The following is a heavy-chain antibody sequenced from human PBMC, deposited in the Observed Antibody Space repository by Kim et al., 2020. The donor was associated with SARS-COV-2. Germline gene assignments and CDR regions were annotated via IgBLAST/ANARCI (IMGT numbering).Heavy chain of an antibody. Sequence: GGSLRLSCAASGFTFSSYAMHWVRQAPGKGLEWVAVISYDGSSKYYADSVKGRFTISRDNSKNTLYLQMNSLRAEDTAVYYCARGLRDYNDSSGYRAFDIWGQGTMVTVSS. CDR2: ISYDGSSK. V-gene: IGHV3-30*04. D-gene: IGHD3-22*01. J-gene: IGHJ3*02. CDR3: ARGLRDYNDSSGYRAFDI. CDR1: GFTFSSYA.